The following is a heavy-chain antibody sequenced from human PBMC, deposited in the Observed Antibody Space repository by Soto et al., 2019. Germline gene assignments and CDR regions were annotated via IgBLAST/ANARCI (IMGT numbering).Heavy chain of an antibody. V-gene: IGHV1-18*01. CDR2: ISTYSGDT. D-gene: IGHD5-12*01. Sequence: AAVKVSCKASGYTFFTYDISWVRQAAGRGLEWMGWISTYSGDTKYAQKFQGRVTMTTDTSTTTAYLELRSLRSDDTAVYYCARHHGPTTSENWFDPWGQGTLVTVSS. CDR3: ARHHGPTTSENWFDP. CDR1: GYTFFTYD. J-gene: IGHJ5*02.